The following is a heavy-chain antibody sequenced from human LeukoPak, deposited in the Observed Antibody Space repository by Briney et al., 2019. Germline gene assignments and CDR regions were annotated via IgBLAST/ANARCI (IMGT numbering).Heavy chain of an antibody. Sequence: GASVKVSCKASGGTFSNYAFSWVRQAPGQGLEWVGRLIPLFGITNYAQKFEGRVTITADKSTSTAYMELSSLRSEDTAVYFCASQFTPLSGMDVWDQGTTVTVSS. CDR3: ASQFTPLSGMDV. J-gene: IGHJ6*02. CDR1: GGTFSNYA. V-gene: IGHV1-69*04. CDR2: LIPLFGIT. D-gene: IGHD2-15*01.